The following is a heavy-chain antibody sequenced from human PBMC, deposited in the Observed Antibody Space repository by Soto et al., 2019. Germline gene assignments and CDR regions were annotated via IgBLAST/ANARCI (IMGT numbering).Heavy chain of an antibody. CDR2: LSAYNGNT. Sequence: SVEISSKASGSNFTNYGISWERQAPAQEQEWMGWLSAYNGNTNYAQKRQGRVTMTTDTSTSTGYMELSSLRSDDTAVDYCARDLLYCSSTSCYTNWFDPWGQGTLVTAPQ. V-gene: IGHV1-18*04. D-gene: IGHD2-2*02. CDR3: ARDLLYCSSTSCYTNWFDP. J-gene: IGHJ5*02. CDR1: GSNFTNYG.